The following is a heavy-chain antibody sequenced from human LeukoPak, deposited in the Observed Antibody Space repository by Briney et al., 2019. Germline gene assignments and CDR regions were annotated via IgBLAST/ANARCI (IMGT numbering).Heavy chain of an antibody. Sequence: GRSLRLSCAASGFTFSSYAMHWVRQAPGKGLEWVAVISYDGSNKYYADSVKGRFTISRDNSKNTLYLQMNSLRAEDTALYYCAKGGVVVPFDWGQGTLVTVSS. CDR2: ISYDGSNK. D-gene: IGHD3-22*01. J-gene: IGHJ4*02. CDR1: GFTFSSYA. CDR3: AKGGVVVPFD. V-gene: IGHV3-30-3*01.